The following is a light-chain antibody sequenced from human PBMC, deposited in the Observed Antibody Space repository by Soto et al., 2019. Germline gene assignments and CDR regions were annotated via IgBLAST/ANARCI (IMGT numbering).Light chain of an antibody. J-gene: IGKJ4*01. CDR1: QSVLYSSNNKNY. V-gene: IGKV4-1*01. Sequence: DIVMTQSPDSLAVSLGERATINCKSSQSVLYSSNNKNYLAWYQQKPGQPPKLLIYWASTRESGVPDRFSGSGSGTDFTLTISRLHAEDVAVYYCQQYYSTPPTFGGGTKVEIK. CDR3: QQYYSTPPT. CDR2: WAS.